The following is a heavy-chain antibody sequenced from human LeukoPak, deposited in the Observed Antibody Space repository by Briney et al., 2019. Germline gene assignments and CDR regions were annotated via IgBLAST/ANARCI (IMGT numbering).Heavy chain of an antibody. CDR3: ARVVGFGDYPFDY. CDR1: GYTFSVHY. V-gene: IGHV1-2*02. CDR2: IYPNSGGT. Sequence: ASVTVSFKASGYTFSVHYMHWVRQAPGQGLEWMGWIYPNSGGTNYAQKFQGRVTMTRDTSISTAYMELRRLKSDDTAMYYCARVVGFGDYPFDYWGQGTLVTVSS. J-gene: IGHJ4*02. D-gene: IGHD4-17*01.